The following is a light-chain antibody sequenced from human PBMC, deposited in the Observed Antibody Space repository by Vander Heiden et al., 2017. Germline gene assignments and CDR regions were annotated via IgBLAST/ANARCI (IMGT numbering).Light chain of an antibody. CDR2: LNSDGSH. Sequence: QLVLTQSPSASASLGASVKVTCTLSSGHSNYAIAWHQQQPEKGPRYLMKLNSDGSHNKGDGIPDRFSGSSSGTERYLTISSFQSEDEADYYCQTWDAGIVVFGGGTKLTVL. J-gene: IGLJ2*01. V-gene: IGLV4-69*01. CDR1: SGHSNYA. CDR3: QTWDAGIVV.